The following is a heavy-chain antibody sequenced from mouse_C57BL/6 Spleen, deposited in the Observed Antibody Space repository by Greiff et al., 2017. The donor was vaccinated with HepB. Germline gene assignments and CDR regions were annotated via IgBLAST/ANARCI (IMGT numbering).Heavy chain of an antibody. Sequence: VQLQQSGAELVKPGASVKLSCKASGYTFTSYWMQWVKQRPGQGLEWIGEIDPSDSYTNYNQKFKGKATLTVDTSSSTAYMQRSSLTSEDSAIYYCARKLDDWYFDVWGTGTTVTVSS. J-gene: IGHJ1*03. D-gene: IGHD4-1*01. V-gene: IGHV1-50*01. CDR3: ARKLDDWYFDV. CDR1: GYTFTSYW. CDR2: IDPSDSYT.